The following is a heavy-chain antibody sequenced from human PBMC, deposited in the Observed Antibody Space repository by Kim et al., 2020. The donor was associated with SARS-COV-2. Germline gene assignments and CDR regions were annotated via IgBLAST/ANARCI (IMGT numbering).Heavy chain of an antibody. Sequence: GGSLRLSCAASGFTFSSYGMHWVRQAPGKGLEWVAVIWYDGSNKYYADSVKGRFTISRDNSKNTLYLQMNSLRAEDTAVYYCAREWQMGSFLDYWGQGTLVTVSS. J-gene: IGHJ4*02. D-gene: IGHD6-13*01. CDR3: AREWQMGSFLDY. CDR2: IWYDGSNK. CDR1: GFTFSSYG. V-gene: IGHV3-33*01.